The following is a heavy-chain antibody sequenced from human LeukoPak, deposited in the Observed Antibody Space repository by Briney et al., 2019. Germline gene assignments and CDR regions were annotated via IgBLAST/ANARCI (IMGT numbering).Heavy chain of an antibody. CDR2: IYSGGST. CDR1: GFTVSSNY. CDR3: ARDQADLRAFDI. Sequence: PGGSPRLSCAASGFTVSSNYMSWVRQAPGKGLEWVSVIYSGGSTYYADSVKGRFTISRDNSKNTLYLQMNSLRAEDTAVYYCARDQADLRAFDIWGQGTMVTVSS. J-gene: IGHJ3*02. V-gene: IGHV3-53*01. D-gene: IGHD6-13*01.